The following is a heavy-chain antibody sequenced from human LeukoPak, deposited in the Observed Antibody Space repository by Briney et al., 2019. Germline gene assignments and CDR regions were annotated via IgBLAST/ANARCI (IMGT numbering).Heavy chain of an antibody. CDR3: AKDDRGYYYGSGSYLGSAFDI. CDR2: ISYDGSNK. D-gene: IGHD3-10*01. J-gene: IGHJ3*02. CDR1: GFTFSSYG. V-gene: IGHV3-30*18. Sequence: GGPLRLSCAASGFTFSSYGMHWVRQAPGKGLEWVAVISYDGSNKYYADSVKGRFTISRDNSKNTLYLQMNSLRAEDTAVYYCAKDDRGYYYGSGSYLGSAFDIWGQGTMVTVSS.